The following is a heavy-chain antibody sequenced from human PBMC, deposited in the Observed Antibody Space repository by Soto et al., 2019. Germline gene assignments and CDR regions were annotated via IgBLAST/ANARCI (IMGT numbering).Heavy chain of an antibody. CDR1: GYTFTNYG. V-gene: IGHV1-18*01. J-gene: IGHJ4*02. Sequence: QIQVVQSEGEVKQPGASVKVSCKTSGYTFTNYGVSWVRQAPGQGLEWMGWLNTYSGNTKYAQKFPGRVTMTTDKSPTTAYVELRSIRSDDTAVYYCARAQTPTASDFWGQGTLVTVSS. CDR2: LNTYSGNT. CDR3: ARAQTPTASDF. D-gene: IGHD4-4*01.